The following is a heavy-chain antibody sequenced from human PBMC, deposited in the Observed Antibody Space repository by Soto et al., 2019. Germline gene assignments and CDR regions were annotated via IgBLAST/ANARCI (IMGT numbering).Heavy chain of an antibody. V-gene: IGHV1-2*04. J-gene: IGHJ6*02. CDR1: GYTFTGYY. CDR3: ARTSWGEGVLSDYYYRMDV. CDR2: INPNSGGT. D-gene: IGHD3-16*01. Sequence: ASVKVSCKASGYTFTGYYMHWVRQAPGQGLEWMGWINPNSGGTNYAQKFQGWVTMTRDTSISTAYMELSRLRSDDTAVYYCARTSWGEGVLSDYYYRMDVWGQGTTVTVSS.